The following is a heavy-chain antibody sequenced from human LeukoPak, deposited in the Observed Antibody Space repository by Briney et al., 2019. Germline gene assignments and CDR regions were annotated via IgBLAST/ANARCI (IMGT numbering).Heavy chain of an antibody. Sequence: TSETLSLTCTVSGGSISSYYWSWIRQPPGKGLEWIGYIYYSGSTNYNPSLKSRVTISVDTSKKQLSLKLSSVTAADTAVYFCARYVWGSYPTFEDYWGQGTLVIISS. J-gene: IGHJ4*02. D-gene: IGHD3-16*02. CDR2: IYYSGST. CDR3: ARYVWGSYPTFEDY. V-gene: IGHV4-59*01. CDR1: GGSISSYY.